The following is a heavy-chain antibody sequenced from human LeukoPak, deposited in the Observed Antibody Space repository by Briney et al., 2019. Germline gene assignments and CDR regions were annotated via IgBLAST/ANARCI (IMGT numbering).Heavy chain of an antibody. D-gene: IGHD3-10*01. CDR2: ISSSSSYI. CDR3: AREGFGELSVDV. V-gene: IGHV3-21*01. Sequence: GGSLRLSCAASGFTFSSYSMNWVRQAPGKGLEWVSSISSSSSYIYYADSVKGRFTLSRDNAKNSLYLQMNSLRAEDTAVYYCAREGFGELSVDVWGQGTTVTVSS. CDR1: GFTFSSYS. J-gene: IGHJ6*02.